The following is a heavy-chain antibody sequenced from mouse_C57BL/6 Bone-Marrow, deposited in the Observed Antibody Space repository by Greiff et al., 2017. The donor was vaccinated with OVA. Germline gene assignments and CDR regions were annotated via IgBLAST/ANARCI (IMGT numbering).Heavy chain of an antibody. CDR3: ARETTVVAPFAY. CDR2: IDPEDGDT. D-gene: IGHD1-1*01. Sequence: EVQLVESGAELVRPGASVKLSCTASGFNIKDYYMHWVKQRPEQGLEWIGRIDPEDGDTEYAPKFQGKATLTVDTSSSTAYMQLSSLTSEDSAVYYCARETTVVAPFAYWGQGTLVTVSA. V-gene: IGHV14-1*01. J-gene: IGHJ3*01. CDR1: GFNIKDYY.